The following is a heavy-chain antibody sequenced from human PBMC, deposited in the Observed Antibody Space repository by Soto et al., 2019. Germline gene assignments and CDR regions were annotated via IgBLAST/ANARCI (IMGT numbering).Heavy chain of an antibody. J-gene: IGHJ4*02. V-gene: IGHV2-70*11. CDR3: ARSHLRFLEWLLLDY. Sequence: ASGPTLVNPTQTLTLTCTFSGFSLSTSGMCVSWIRQPPGKALEWLARIDWDDDKYYSTSLKTRLTISKDTSKNQVVLTMTNMDPVDTATYYCARSHLRFLEWLLLDYWGQGTLVTVSS. D-gene: IGHD3-3*01. CDR2: IDWDDDK. CDR1: GFSLSTSGMC.